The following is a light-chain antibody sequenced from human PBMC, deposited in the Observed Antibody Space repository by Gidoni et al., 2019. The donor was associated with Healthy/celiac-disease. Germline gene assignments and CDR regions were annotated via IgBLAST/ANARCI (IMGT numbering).Light chain of an antibody. V-gene: IGLV2-14*01. CDR2: EVS. J-gene: IGLJ2*01. CDR3: SSYTSSSTRV. Sequence: QSALTQPASVSGSPGQSITISCTGTSSDVGGYNYVSWYQQHPGKDSKLMIYEVSNRPSGVSNRFSGSKSGNTASLTISGLQAEDEADYYCSSYTSSSTRVFGGGTKLTVL. CDR1: SSDVGGYNY.